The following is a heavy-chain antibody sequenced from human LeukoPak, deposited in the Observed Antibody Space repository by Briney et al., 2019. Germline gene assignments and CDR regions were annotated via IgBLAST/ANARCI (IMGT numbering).Heavy chain of an antibody. Sequence: ASVKVSCKASGYTFTSYDINWVRQATGQGLEWMGWMNPNSGNTGYAQKFQGRVTMTRNTSISTAYMELSSLRSEDTAVYYCARVVIVSSSGWYWWEDVDYYYYMDVWGKGTTVTISS. V-gene: IGHV1-8*01. J-gene: IGHJ6*03. D-gene: IGHD6-19*01. CDR3: ARVVIVSSSGWYWWEDVDYYYYMDV. CDR2: MNPNSGNT. CDR1: GYTFTSYD.